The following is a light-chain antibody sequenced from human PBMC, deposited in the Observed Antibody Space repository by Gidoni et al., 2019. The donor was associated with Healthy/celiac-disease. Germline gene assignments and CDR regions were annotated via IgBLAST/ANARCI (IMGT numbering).Light chain of an antibody. Sequence: IQMTQSPSSLSASVGDRVTITCRASQGIRNDLGWYQQKPGKAPKLLIYAASSLQSGVPSRFRGSGSGTDFTINISSMQPEDFATYYCLQDYNYPYTFGQGTKLEIK. CDR1: QGIRND. J-gene: IGKJ2*01. CDR2: AAS. V-gene: IGKV1-6*01. CDR3: LQDYNYPYT.